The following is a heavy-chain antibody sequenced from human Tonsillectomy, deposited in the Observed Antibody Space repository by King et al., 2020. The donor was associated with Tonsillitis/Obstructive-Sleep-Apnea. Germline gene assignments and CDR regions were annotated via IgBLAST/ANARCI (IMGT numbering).Heavy chain of an antibody. D-gene: IGHD6-19*01. CDR3: AREWVAVAGDDAFDI. V-gene: IGHV3-21*01. CDR2: ICGSGNSI. CDR1: GFTFSIYT. Sequence: VQLVESGGGLVKPGGSLRLSCAASGFTFSIYTMNWVRQAPGRGLEWVSSICGSGNSINSTDSVKGRFTISKDNAKNSLFLQMNSLRVEDTAVYYCAREWVAVAGDDAFDIWGQGTMVTVSS. J-gene: IGHJ3*02.